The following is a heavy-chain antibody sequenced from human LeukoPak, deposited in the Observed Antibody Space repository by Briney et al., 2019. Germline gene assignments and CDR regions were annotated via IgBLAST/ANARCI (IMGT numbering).Heavy chain of an antibody. D-gene: IGHD2-15*01. CDR1: GFTFSDYY. V-gene: IGHV3-11*04. J-gene: IGHJ4*02. Sequence: PGGSLRLSCAASGFTFSDYYMSWIRQAPGKGLEWISYISSSTSTIYYADSMKGRFSISRDNAKDSLYLQMNSLRAEDTAVYYCARLRVVVAATPKYFDYWGQGTLVTVSS. CDR3: ARLRVVVAATPKYFDY. CDR2: ISSSTSTI.